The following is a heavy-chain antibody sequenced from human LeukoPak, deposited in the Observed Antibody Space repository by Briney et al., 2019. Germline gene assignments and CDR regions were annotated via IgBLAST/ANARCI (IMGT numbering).Heavy chain of an antibody. Sequence: SETLSLTCTVSGYSFSSGYFWGWIRQPPGKGLEWIGSIYHSGTTYYNPSLTSRVTISLDTSKNQFSLELSSVTAADTAVYYCARDSSGYYWFDPWGQGTLVTVSS. CDR1: GYSFSSGYF. J-gene: IGHJ5*02. V-gene: IGHV4-38-2*02. D-gene: IGHD6-19*01. CDR2: IYHSGTT. CDR3: ARDSSGYYWFDP.